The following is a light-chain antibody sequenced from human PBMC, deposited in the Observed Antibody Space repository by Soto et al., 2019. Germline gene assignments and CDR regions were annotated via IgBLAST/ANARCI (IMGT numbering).Light chain of an antibody. CDR1: SSDVGGYNY. CDR2: EVS. Sequence: QSALTQPASVSGSPGQSITIYCTGTSSDVGGYNYVSWYQQHPGKAPKLMIYEVSNRPSGVSNRFSGSKSGNTATLTISGPQAEDEAAYYCSTYTRSSSRVFGTGTKVTVL. V-gene: IGLV2-14*01. CDR3: STYTRSSSRV. J-gene: IGLJ1*01.